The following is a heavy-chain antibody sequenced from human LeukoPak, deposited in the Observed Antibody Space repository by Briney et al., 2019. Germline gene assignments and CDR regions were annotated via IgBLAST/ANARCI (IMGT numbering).Heavy chain of an antibody. CDR3: ARGRNRGWGYYFDY. Sequence: SETLSLTCAVYGGSFSGYYWSWIRQPPGKGLEWIGEINHSGSTNYNPSLKSRVTISVDTSKNQFSLKLSSVTAADTAVYYCARGRNRGWGYYFDYWGQGTLVTVS. J-gene: IGHJ4*02. D-gene: IGHD1-14*01. CDR2: INHSGST. V-gene: IGHV4-34*01. CDR1: GGSFSGYY.